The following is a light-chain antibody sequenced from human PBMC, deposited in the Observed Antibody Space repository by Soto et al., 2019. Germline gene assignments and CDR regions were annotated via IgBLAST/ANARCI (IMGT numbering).Light chain of an antibody. CDR3: QSYDSSLSGWV. CDR2: ANS. J-gene: IGLJ3*02. Sequence: QSVLTQPPSVSGAPGQRVTISCTGSSSYIGAGYDVHWYQQLPGTAPKLLIYANSNRPSGVPDRFSGSKSGTSASLAITGLQAEDEADYYCQSYDSSLSGWVLGGGTKLTVL. CDR1: SSYIGAGYD. V-gene: IGLV1-40*01.